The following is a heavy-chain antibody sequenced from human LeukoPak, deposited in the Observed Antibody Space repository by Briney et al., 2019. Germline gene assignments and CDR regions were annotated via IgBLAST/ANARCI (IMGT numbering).Heavy chain of an antibody. CDR3: AKDFDAYYYYDSSGYCDY. J-gene: IGHJ4*02. CDR1: GFTFSSYD. V-gene: IGHV3-30*18. Sequence: GGSLRLSCAASGFTFSSYDMHWVRQAPGKGLEWVAVISYDGSNKYYADSVKGRFTISRDNSKDTLYLQMNSLRAEDTAVYYCAKDFDAYYYYDSSGYCDYWGQGTLVTVSS. D-gene: IGHD3-22*01. CDR2: ISYDGSNK.